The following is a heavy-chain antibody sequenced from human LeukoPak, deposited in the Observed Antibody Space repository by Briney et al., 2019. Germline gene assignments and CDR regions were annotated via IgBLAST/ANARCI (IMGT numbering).Heavy chain of an antibody. V-gene: IGHV1-46*01. Sequence: ALVKVSCKASGYTFTSYYMHWVRQAPGQGLEWMGIINPSGGSTSYAQKFQGRVTMTRDTSTSTVYMELSSLRSEDTAVYYCARGDSGYSSGWELDYWGQGTLVTVSS. CDR2: INPSGGST. CDR1: GYTFTSYY. J-gene: IGHJ4*02. CDR3: ARGDSGYSSGWELDY. D-gene: IGHD6-19*01.